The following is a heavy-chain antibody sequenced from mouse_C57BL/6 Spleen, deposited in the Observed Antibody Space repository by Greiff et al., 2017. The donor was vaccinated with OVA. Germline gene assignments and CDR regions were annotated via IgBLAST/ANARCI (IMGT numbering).Heavy chain of an antibody. V-gene: IGHV1-15*01. J-gene: IGHJ2*01. Sequence: QVQLQQSGAELVRPGASVTLSCKASGYTFTDYEMHWVKQTPVHGLEWIGAIDPETGGTAYNQKFKGKAILTADKASSTAYMELRSLTSEDSAVYYCTREDLRRWGQGTTLTVSS. CDR3: TREDLRR. CDR2: IDPETGGT. CDR1: GYTFTDYE. D-gene: IGHD2-12*01.